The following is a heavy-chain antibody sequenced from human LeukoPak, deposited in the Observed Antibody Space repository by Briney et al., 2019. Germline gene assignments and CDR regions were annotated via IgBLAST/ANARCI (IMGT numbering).Heavy chain of an antibody. CDR3: AKGRWRTPMISPYYFDL. V-gene: IGHV4-4*07. CDR1: SDSTSIAY. J-gene: IGHJ4*02. Sequence: PSETLSLTCTVSSDSTSIAYWSWIRQPAGKGLEWIWRIQTSGNTHYNPSLQSRVTMSVDTSKNQFSLSLSSVTAADTAVYYCAKGRWRTPMISPYYFDLWGQGTLVTVSS. CDR2: IQTSGNT. D-gene: IGHD3-16*01.